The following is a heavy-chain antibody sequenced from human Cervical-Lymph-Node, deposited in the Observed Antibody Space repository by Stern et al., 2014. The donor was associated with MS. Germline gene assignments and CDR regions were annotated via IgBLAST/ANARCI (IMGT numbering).Heavy chain of an antibody. CDR3: EKTGATFGWVLHNSFDP. Sequence: QVQLVQSGAEVKKPGASLSVSCVASGYTFADYSVHWVRQAPGKGLEWMGWINPKTGATHYAARVQGRFTISRDTATNTVYLGVSRLRTDDTALYFCEKTGATFGWVLHNSFDPWGQGTMVTVSS. V-gene: IGHV1-2*02. CDR1: GYTFADYS. CDR2: INPKTGAT. J-gene: IGHJ5*02. D-gene: IGHD3-22*01.